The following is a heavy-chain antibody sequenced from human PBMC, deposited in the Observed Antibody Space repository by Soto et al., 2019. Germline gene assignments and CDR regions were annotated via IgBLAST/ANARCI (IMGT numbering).Heavy chain of an antibody. V-gene: IGHV4-61*01. Sequence: SETLSLTCTVSGVSVSSGNSYWSWIRQSPGKGLEWIGDIHSSGSTNYNPSLKSQVTISVDSSKNQLSLKLNSVTAADTAVYYCVRDSIALFDYWGQGTLVTVSS. CDR3: VRDSIALFDY. CDR2: IHSSGST. J-gene: IGHJ4*02. D-gene: IGHD2-21*01. CDR1: GVSVSSGNSY.